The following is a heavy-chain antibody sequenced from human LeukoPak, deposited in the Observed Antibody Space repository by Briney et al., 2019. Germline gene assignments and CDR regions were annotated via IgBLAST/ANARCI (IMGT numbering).Heavy chain of an antibody. CDR3: ARGAYDIVVVPAAIASRLFDP. CDR2: ISYSGNT. D-gene: IGHD2-2*01. J-gene: IGHJ5*02. Sequence: SQPLSLTCTVSSGSISSGTYYWSWIRQLPGKGLEWIGYISYSGNTDYNPSLKSRVTMSVDTSKNQFSLKLSSVTAADTAVYYCARGAYDIVVVPAAIASRLFDPWGQGTLVTVSS. CDR1: SGSISSGTYY. V-gene: IGHV4-31*03.